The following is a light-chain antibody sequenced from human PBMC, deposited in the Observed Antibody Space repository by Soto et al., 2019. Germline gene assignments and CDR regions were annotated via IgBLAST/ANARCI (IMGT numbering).Light chain of an antibody. CDR3: AAWDDSLNAYV. CDR1: SPNIGSNI. CDR2: SNS. V-gene: IGLV1-44*01. Sequence: QPVLTQPPSASGTPGQRVTISCSGGSPNIGSNIVNWYQQLPGTAPKLLIYSNSQRPSGVPDRFSGSKSGTSASLAIRGLQSDDEADYYCAAWDDSLNAYVFGTGTKLTVL. J-gene: IGLJ1*01.